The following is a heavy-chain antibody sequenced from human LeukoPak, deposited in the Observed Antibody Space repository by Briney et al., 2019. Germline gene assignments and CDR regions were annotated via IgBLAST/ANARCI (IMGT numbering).Heavy chain of an antibody. J-gene: IGHJ4*02. CDR2: MNPNSGNT. CDR3: ARGRRRDGYNYVY. V-gene: IGHV1-8*01. Sequence: ASVKVSCKASGYTFTSYDINWVRQATGQELEWMGWMNPNSGNTGYAQKFQGRVTMTRNTSISTAYMELSSLRSEDTAVYYCARGRRRDGYNYVYWGQGTLVTVSS. CDR1: GYTFTSYD. D-gene: IGHD5-24*01.